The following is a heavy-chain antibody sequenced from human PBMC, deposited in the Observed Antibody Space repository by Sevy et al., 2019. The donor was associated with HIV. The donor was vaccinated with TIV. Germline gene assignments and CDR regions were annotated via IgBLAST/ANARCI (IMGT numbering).Heavy chain of an antibody. J-gene: IGHJ4*02. D-gene: IGHD6-13*01. CDR3: ARESIGAVGDFDY. V-gene: IGHV4-59*01. Sequence: SETLSLTCTVSGGSIRNYFWSWIRQPPGKGLEWIGYIYYSGSTNYNPSLKTRLTLSLETPKNQFSLNLSSVTAADTAVYYCARESIGAVGDFDYWGQGTLVTVSS. CDR1: GGSIRNYF. CDR2: IYYSGST.